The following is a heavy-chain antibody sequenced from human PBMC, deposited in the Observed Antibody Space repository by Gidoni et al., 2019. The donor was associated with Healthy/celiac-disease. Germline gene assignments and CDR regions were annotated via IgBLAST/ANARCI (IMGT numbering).Heavy chain of an antibody. CDR2: ISSSGSTI. CDR1: GFTFSSYE. CDR3: ARDTEDSSGDYYYGMDV. V-gene: IGHV3-48*03. Sequence: EVQLVESGGGLVQPGGSLRLSCAASGFTFSSYEMNWVRQAPGKGLEWVSYISSSGSTIYYADSVKGRFTISRDNAKNSLYLQMNSLRAEDTAVYYCARDTEDSSGDYYYGMDVWGQGTTVTVSS. D-gene: IGHD3-22*01. J-gene: IGHJ6*02.